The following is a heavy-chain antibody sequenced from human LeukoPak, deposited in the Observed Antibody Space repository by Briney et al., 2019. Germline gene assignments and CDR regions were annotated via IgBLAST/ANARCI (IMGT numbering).Heavy chain of an antibody. D-gene: IGHD2-15*01. CDR2: IYTSGST. J-gene: IGHJ6*03. V-gene: IGHV4-61*02. CDR1: GNSISSGDNY. CDR3: ARGVVVVAGYYYCYMDV. Sequence: SETLSLTCTVSGNSISSGDNYWSWIRQPAGKGLEWIGRIYTSGSTNYNPSLKSRVTISVDTSKNQFSLKLSSVTAADTAVYYCARGVVVVAGYYYCYMDVWGKGTTVTVSS.